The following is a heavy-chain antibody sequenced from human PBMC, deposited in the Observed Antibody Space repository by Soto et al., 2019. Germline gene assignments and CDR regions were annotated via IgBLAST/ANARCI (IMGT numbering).Heavy chain of an antibody. V-gene: IGHV3-21*01. CDR1: GFACSSYA. J-gene: IGHJ4*02. Sequence: GTLRLPCIGSGFACSSYAMNWVRQAPGKGLEWVSSISSSSKYIYYTDSVKGRFTISRDNAKNSLYLQMNGLRAEDTALYYCARDPDAEYSGNYHTPRSLDSWGQGTQVTVSS. D-gene: IGHD1-26*01. CDR3: ARDPDAEYSGNYHTPRSLDS. CDR2: ISSSSKYI.